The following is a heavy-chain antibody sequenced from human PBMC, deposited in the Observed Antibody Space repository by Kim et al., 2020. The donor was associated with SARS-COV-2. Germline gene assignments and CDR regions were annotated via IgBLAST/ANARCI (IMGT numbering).Heavy chain of an antibody. CDR3: ARGGGSYYSV. CDR2: GEK. Sequence: GEKSAVEAVNGRFTISRDNTERSLSLQMNSLRVEDTAVYYCARGGGSYYSVWGRGTLVTVSS. V-gene: IGHV3-7*01. J-gene: IGHJ4*02. D-gene: IGHD1-26*01.